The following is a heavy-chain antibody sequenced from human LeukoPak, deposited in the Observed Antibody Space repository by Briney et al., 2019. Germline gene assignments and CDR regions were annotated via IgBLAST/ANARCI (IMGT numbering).Heavy chain of an antibody. J-gene: IGHJ3*02. Sequence: PSETLSLSCIVSGGSISSYYWSWIRQPPGKGLEWIGYIYYSGSTNYNPSLKSRVTISVDTSKNQFSLKLSSVTAADTAVYYCARVARVGAIWGQGTMVTVSS. CDR2: IYYSGST. D-gene: IGHD1-26*01. CDR3: ARVARVGAI. CDR1: GGSISSYY. V-gene: IGHV4-59*01.